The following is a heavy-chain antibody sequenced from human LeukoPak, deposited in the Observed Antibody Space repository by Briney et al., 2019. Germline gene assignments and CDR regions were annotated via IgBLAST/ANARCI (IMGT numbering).Heavy chain of an antibody. D-gene: IGHD1-26*01. Sequence: SETLSLTCTVSGASVSSASYWSWIRQPPGKEVEWIAHIYNGVNTNYNPSLKSRVTISVDTSKNQFSLRLNSVTAADTAVYYCARSRAFNSGAFDPWGQGSLVTVSS. V-gene: IGHV4-61*01. CDR2: IYNGVNT. J-gene: IGHJ5*02. CDR3: ARSRAFNSGAFDP. CDR1: GASVSSASY.